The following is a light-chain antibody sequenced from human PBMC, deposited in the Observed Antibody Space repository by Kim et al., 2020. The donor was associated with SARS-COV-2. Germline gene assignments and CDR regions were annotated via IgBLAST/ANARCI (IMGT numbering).Light chain of an antibody. CDR1: SGHSTFI. CDR3: ETSDSNTRV. CDR2: LEGSGSY. Sequence: QPVLTQSSSASASLGSSVKLTCTLSSGHSTFIIAWHQQQPGKAPRYLMTLEGSGSYNKGSGVPDRFSGSSSGADRYLTISNLQSEDEADYYCETSDSNTRVFGGGTQLTVL. V-gene: IGLV4-60*03. J-gene: IGLJ3*02.